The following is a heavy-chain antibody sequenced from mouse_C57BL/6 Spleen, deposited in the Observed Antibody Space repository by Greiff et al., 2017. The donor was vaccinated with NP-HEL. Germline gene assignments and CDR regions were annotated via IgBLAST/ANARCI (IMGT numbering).Heavy chain of an antibody. J-gene: IGHJ2*01. CDR1: GYTFTDYY. CDR2: IYPGSGNT. CDR3: ARGEKGYYFDY. Sequence: QVQLKQSGAELVRPGASVKLSCKASGYTFTDYYINWVKQRPGQGLEWIARIYPGSGNTYYNEKFKGKATLTAEKSSSTAYMQLSSLTSEDSAVYFCARGEKGYYFDYWGQGTTLTVSS. V-gene: IGHV1-76*01.